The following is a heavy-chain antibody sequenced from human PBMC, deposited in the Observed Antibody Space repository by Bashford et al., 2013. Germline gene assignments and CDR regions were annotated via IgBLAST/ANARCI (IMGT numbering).Heavy chain of an antibody. CDR1: GFTFSSYA. Sequence: GGSLRLSCSASGFTFSSYAMHWVRQAPGKGLEYVSAISSNGGSTYYADSVKGRFTISRDNSKNTLYLQMSSLRAEDTAVYYCVKDLGYVVGPLGNFDYWGQGTLVTVSS. D-gene: IGHD1-26*01. V-gene: IGHV3-64D*06. CDR2: ISSNGGST. CDR3: VKDLGYVVGPLGNFDY. J-gene: IGHJ4*02.